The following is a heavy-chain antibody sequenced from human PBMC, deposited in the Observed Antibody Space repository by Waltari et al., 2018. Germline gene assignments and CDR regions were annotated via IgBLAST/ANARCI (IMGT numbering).Heavy chain of an antibody. CDR3: ARISSGWYPAGFDY. D-gene: IGHD6-19*01. CDR2: INHSGST. Sequence: QVQLQQWGAGLLKPSETLSLTCHVHGRSFSGYYWSCMRQPPGKGLEWLGEINHSGSTNYNPSLKSRVTISVDTSKNQFSLKLSSVTAADTAVYYCARISSGWYPAGFDYWGQGTLVTVSS. CDR1: GRSFSGYY. V-gene: IGHV4-34*01. J-gene: IGHJ4*02.